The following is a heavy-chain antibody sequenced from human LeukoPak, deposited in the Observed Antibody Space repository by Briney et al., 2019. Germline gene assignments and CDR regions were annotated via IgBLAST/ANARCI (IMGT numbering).Heavy chain of an antibody. CDR3: AKDMHSGDGRWEFDP. Sequence: GGFLRLSCVASGFSFSTYAMTWVRQAPGKGLEWVSGMVGSGKTYYADSVKGRFTIYRDNSKNTVYLQMNSLRVEDTAIYYCAKDMHSGDGRWEFDPWGRGTLVTVSS. CDR2: MVGSGKT. D-gene: IGHD4-17*01. CDR1: GFSFSTYA. J-gene: IGHJ5*02. V-gene: IGHV3-23*01.